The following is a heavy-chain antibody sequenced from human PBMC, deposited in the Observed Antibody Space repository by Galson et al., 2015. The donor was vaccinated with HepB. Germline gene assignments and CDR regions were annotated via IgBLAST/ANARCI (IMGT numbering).Heavy chain of an antibody. J-gene: IGHJ3*02. CDR1: GYTFTGYY. D-gene: IGHD3-22*01. CDR3: ARGQMYYYDSSGPGGDAFDI. V-gene: IGHV1-2*05. CDR2: INPNSGGT. Sequence: SVKVSCKASGYTFTGYYMHWVRQAPGQGLEWMGRINPNSGGTNYAQKFQGRVTMTRDTSISTAYMELSRLRSDDTVVYYCARGQMYYYDSSGPGGDAFDIWGQGTMVTVSS.